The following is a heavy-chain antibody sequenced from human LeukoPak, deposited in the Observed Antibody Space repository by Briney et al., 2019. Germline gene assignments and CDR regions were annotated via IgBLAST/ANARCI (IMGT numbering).Heavy chain of an antibody. CDR1: GYTFTSYG. D-gene: IGHD2-2*02. Sequence: GASVKVSXKASGYTFTSYGISWVRQAPGQGLEWMGWISAYNGNTNYAQKLQGRVTMTTDTSTSTAYMELRSLRSDDTAVYYCARADIVVVPAAIRARYYFDYWGQGTLVTVSS. CDR3: ARADIVVVPAAIRARYYFDY. J-gene: IGHJ4*02. CDR2: ISAYNGNT. V-gene: IGHV1-18*01.